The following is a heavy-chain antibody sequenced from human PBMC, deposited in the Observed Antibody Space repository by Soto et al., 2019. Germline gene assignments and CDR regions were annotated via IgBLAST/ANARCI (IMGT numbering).Heavy chain of an antibody. D-gene: IGHD3-16*02. V-gene: IGHV3-15*01. Sequence: EVQLVESGGGLVKPGGSLRLSCAASGFPCANAWMSWVRQVPGKGLEWVARVLRKADGGTTDYAAPVKDRFIISRDDSRNTLHLQMNHLKPEDTAVYYCTTYDYIWGSERYRWAYWGQGALVTVSS. CDR2: VLRKADGGTT. CDR1: GFPCANAW. J-gene: IGHJ4*02. CDR3: TTYDYIWGSERYRWAY.